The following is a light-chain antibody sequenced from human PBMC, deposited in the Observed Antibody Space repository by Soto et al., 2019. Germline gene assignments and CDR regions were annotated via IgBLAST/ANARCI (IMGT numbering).Light chain of an antibody. CDR2: GAS. CDR1: QSVSTRY. Sequence: ENVLTQSPGTLSLSPGERATLSCRASQSVSTRYLAWYQQKPGQAPRLLIYGASSRATGIPDRFSGGVSGTDISLTISRLEPEDSAVYYCQQYGSSPMYTFGQGTKLEIK. J-gene: IGKJ2*01. V-gene: IGKV3-20*01. CDR3: QQYGSSPMYT.